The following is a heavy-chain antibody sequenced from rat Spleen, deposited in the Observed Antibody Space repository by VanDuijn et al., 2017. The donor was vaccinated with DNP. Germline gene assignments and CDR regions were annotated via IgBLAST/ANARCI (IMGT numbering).Heavy chain of an antibody. J-gene: IGHJ2*01. Sequence: EVQLVESGGGLVQPGRSLKLSCAASGFTFSDYYMAWVRQAPTKGLEWVAYLTYDGAGTYYRDSVKGRFTISRDNAKSTLYLQMDSLRSEDTATYYCARPDYWGQGVMVTVSS. V-gene: IGHV5-7*01. CDR2: LTYDGAGT. CDR3: ARPDY. CDR1: GFTFSDYY.